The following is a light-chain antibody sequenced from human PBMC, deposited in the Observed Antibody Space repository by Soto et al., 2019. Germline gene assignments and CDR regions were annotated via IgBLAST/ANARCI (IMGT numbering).Light chain of an antibody. Sequence: QSALTQPASVSGPPGQSITISCTGTSSDFGGYNYVSWYQQHPGKAPRLMIYEDSNRPSGVSTRFSGSKSGYTASLTIAGLQDEDADDYCCISDTSVSSLVVFGGGTKLTVL. V-gene: IGLV2-14*03. CDR3: ISDTSVSSLVV. CDR1: SSDFGGYNY. CDR2: EDS. J-gene: IGLJ2*01.